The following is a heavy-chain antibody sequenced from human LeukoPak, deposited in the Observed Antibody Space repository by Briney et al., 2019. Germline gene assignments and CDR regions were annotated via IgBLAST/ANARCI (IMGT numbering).Heavy chain of an antibody. J-gene: IGHJ4*02. V-gene: IGHV4-34*01. CDR2: INHSGST. CDR3: ARGRLEETTVTTTDDY. CDR1: GGSFSGYY. Sequence: PSETLSLTCAVYGGSFSGYYWGWIRQPPGKGLEWIGEINHSGSTNYNPSLKSRVTISVDTSKNQFSLKLSSVTAADTAVYYCARGRLEETTVTTTDDYWGQGTLVTVSS. D-gene: IGHD4-17*01.